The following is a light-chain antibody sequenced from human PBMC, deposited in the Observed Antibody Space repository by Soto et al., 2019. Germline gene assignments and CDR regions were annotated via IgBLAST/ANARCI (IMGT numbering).Light chain of an antibody. J-gene: IGLJ2*01. Sequence: QSALTQPASVSGSPGRSITISCTGTSVDVGSYNFVSWYQQHPGKAPKLMISGVSNRPSGVSSRFSGSKSGTSASLVITGLQAEDEADYYCQAYDTSLSGGVVFGAGTKLTVL. CDR2: GVS. CDR3: QAYDTSLSGGVV. V-gene: IGLV2-14*01. CDR1: SVDVGSYNF.